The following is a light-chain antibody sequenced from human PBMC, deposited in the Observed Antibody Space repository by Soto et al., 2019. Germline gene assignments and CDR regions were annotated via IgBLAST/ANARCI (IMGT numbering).Light chain of an antibody. J-gene: IGKJ3*01. Sequence: EIVMTQSPATMSVSPGERATLSCRASQSMGSNVAWYQQKPGQAPRLLIYGASTRATGIPARFSGSGSGTEFTLTISRLEPEDFAVYYCQQYGSSPLFTFGPGTKVDI. CDR1: QSMGSN. CDR3: QQYGSSPLFT. V-gene: IGKV3-15*01. CDR2: GAS.